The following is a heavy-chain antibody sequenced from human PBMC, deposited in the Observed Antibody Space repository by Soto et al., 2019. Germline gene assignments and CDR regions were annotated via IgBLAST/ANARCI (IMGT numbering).Heavy chain of an antibody. V-gene: IGHV1-2*04. Sequence: ASVKLSCKASGYSFTDYHIHWVRQAPGQGLEWLGRINPKSGGTSTAQKFQGWVTMTTDTSISTASMELTRLTSDDTAIYYCARGDPTACSNGLRSFLYYHYLYVWG. CDR2: INPKSGGT. CDR3: ARGDPTACSNGLRSFLYYHYLYV. J-gene: IGHJ6*03. D-gene: IGHD5-18*01. CDR1: GYSFTDYH.